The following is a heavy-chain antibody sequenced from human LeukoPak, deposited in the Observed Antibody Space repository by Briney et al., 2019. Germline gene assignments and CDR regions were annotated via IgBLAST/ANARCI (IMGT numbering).Heavy chain of an antibody. V-gene: IGHV3-66*01. CDR2: IYSGGAT. D-gene: IGHD1-26*01. CDR3: ARSARYSGTYSASDP. CDR1: GFTVSSSF. J-gene: IGHJ5*02. Sequence: GGSLRLSCAASGFTVSSSFMSWFRQAPGKGLEWVSVIYSGGATYYADSVRGRFTVSRDNSKNTLYLQMNSLRADDTAVYYCARSARYSGTYSASDPWGQGTLVTVSS.